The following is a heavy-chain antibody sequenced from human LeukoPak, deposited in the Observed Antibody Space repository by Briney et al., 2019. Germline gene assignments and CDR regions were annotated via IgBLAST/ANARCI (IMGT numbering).Heavy chain of an antibody. V-gene: IGHV4-39*01. Sequence: SETLSLTCTVSGGSISSSSYYWGWIRQPPGKGLEWIGSIYYSGSTYYNPSLKSRVTISVDMSKNQFSLKLSSVTAADTAVYYCARRSSGSYYVYWYFDLWGRGTLVTVSS. CDR2: IYYSGST. D-gene: IGHD1-26*01. CDR1: GGSISSSSYY. CDR3: ARRSSGSYYVYWYFDL. J-gene: IGHJ2*01.